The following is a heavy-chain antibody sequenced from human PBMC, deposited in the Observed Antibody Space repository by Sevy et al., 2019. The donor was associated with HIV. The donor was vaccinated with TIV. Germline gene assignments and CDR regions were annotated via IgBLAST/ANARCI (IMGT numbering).Heavy chain of an antibody. CDR1: GFTFSSYA. D-gene: IGHD1-7*01. Sequence: SGCLRLSCAASGFTFSSYAMSWVRQAPGKGLERVSAISGSGGSTYYADSVKGRFTLSRDNSKNTLYLQMNSLRAEDTAVYYCAKSTVITRTTRDYYYYYGMDVWGQGTTVTVSS. J-gene: IGHJ6*02. CDR3: AKSTVITRTTRDYYYYYGMDV. V-gene: IGHV3-23*01. CDR2: ISGSGGST.